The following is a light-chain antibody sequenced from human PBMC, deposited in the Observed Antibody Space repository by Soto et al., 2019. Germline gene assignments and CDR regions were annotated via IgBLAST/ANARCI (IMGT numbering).Light chain of an antibody. J-gene: IGLJ1*01. Sequence: QSVLTQPASVSGSPGQSITISCTGTSSDVGGYNYVSWYQQHPGKAPKLMIYEVSNRPSGVSNRFSGSKSGNTASLTISGLQADDEADYYCSSYTINSTPYVFGTGTTLTVL. CDR2: EVS. CDR1: SSDVGGYNY. V-gene: IGLV2-14*01. CDR3: SSYTINSTPYV.